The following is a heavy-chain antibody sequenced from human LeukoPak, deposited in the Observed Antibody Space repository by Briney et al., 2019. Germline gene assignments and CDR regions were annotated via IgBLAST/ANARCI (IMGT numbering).Heavy chain of an antibody. CDR3: AKMQGYFHY. Sequence: QTGGSLRLSCAASGFTFSSQGMSWVRQAPGKGLEWVSAITGSGSITYYSDSVKGRFTISRDNSKNTVYLQLNSLRVEDTAVYYCAKMQGYFHYWGQGTLVTASS. V-gene: IGHV3-23*01. J-gene: IGHJ4*02. CDR1: GFTFSSQG. CDR2: ITGSGSIT.